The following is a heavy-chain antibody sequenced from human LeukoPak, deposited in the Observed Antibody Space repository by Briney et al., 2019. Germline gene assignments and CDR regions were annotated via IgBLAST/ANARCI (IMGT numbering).Heavy chain of an antibody. V-gene: IGHV1-24*01. D-gene: IGHD2-8*02. CDR3: ATIWSDAFDI. CDR2: LDPEDGET. CDR1: GYTLTELS. Sequence: ASVRVSCKVSGYTLTELSMHWVRQAPGKGLEWMGGLDPEDGETIYAQKFQGRVTMTEDTSTDTAYMELSSLRSEDTAVYYCATIWSDAFDIWGQGTMVTVSS. J-gene: IGHJ3*02.